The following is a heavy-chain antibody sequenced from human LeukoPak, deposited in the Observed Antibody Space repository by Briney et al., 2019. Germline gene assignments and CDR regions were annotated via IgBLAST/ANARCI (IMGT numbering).Heavy chain of an antibody. J-gene: IGHJ4*02. CDR3: ARVGRPDHNYYFDY. D-gene: IGHD1-14*01. CDR1: GDTVSSNSAA. V-gene: IGHV6-1*01. Sequence: SQTLSLTCAVSGDTVSSNSAAWNWIRQSPWRGLEWMGRTYYRSKWYNDYAVSVKSRITINPDTSKNQFSLQLNSVTPEDTAVYYCARVGRPDHNYYFDYWGQGTLVTVSS. CDR2: TYYRSKWYN.